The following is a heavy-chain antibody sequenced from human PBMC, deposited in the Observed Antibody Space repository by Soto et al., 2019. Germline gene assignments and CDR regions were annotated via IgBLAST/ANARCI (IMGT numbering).Heavy chain of an antibody. CDR1: GFTFSSYS. D-gene: IGHD3-10*01. J-gene: IGHJ6*02. CDR2: ISSSSSTI. V-gene: IGHV3-48*02. CDR3: ARDVYAYCSGRYSYYGMHV. Sequence: GGSLRLSCAASGFTFSSYSMNWVRQAPGKGLEWVSYISSSSSTIYYADSVKGRFTISRDNAKNSLYLQMNSLRDEDTAVYYCARDVYAYCSGRYSYYGMHVRRHATTVTVS.